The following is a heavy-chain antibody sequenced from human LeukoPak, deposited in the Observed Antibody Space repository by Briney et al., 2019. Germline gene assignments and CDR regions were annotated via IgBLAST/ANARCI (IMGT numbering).Heavy chain of an antibody. CDR1: GYTFSDYY. Sequence: VASVKVSCKASGYTFSDYYIHWVRQAPGQGLEWMGMINPSGGSTSYAQKFQGRVTMTRDTSTSTVYMDLNSLRSEDTAVHFCARSIRGCSSTPCYEDYWGQGTLVTVSS. V-gene: IGHV1-46*01. CDR2: INPSGGST. J-gene: IGHJ4*02. CDR3: ARSIRGCSSTPCYEDY. D-gene: IGHD2-2*01.